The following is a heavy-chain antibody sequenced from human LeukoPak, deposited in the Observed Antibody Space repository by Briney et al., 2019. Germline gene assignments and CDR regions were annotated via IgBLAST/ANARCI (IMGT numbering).Heavy chain of an antibody. J-gene: IGHJ4*02. Sequence: SQTLSLTCTVSGGSISSGGYYWSWIRQPPGKGLEWIGYIYHSGSTYYNPSLKSRVTISVDRSKNQFSLKLSSVTAADTAVYYCARLRAPPKIAAAGYFDYWGQGTLVTVSS. V-gene: IGHV4-30-2*01. CDR3: ARLRAPPKIAAAGYFDY. D-gene: IGHD6-13*01. CDR2: IYHSGST. CDR1: GGSISSGGYY.